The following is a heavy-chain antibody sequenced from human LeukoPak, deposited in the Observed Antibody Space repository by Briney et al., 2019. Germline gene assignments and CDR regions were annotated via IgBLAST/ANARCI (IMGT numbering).Heavy chain of an antibody. V-gene: IGHV1-69*04. Sequence: SVKVSCKASGGTFSSYAISWVRQAPGQGLEWMGRIIPILGIANYAQKFQGRVTITADKSTSTAYMELSSLRSEDTAVYYCARDYGSGSFDPAYFDYWGQGTLVTVSP. CDR3: ARDYGSGSFDPAYFDY. CDR1: GGTFSSYA. J-gene: IGHJ4*02. D-gene: IGHD3-10*01. CDR2: IIPILGIA.